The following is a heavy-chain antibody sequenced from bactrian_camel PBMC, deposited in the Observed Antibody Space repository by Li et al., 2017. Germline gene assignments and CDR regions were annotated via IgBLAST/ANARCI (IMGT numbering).Heavy chain of an antibody. CDR2: IIGGGGSA. CDR3: AAQDRPGAWFNEYNY. J-gene: IGHJ4*01. V-gene: IGHV3S28*01. CDR1: GYTTSINC. Sequence: QVQLVESGGGSVQAGGSLRVSCAASGYTTSINCMGWFRQAPGKGREGVAVISTGGAIIGGGGSAYYADSVKGRFTIAQNVANNTLYLQMNSLKPEDSAMYYCAAQDRPGAWFNEYNYWGQGTQVTVS. D-gene: IGHD3*01.